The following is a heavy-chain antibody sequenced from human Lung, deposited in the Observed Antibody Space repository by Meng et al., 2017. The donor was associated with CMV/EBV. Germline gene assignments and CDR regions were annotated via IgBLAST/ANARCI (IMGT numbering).Heavy chain of an antibody. Sequence: GFAFIDSSLHWVRQAPGKGLEWVALISPDGSKKSYGDSVKGRFIVSRDNPKNTVYLQMSSLRADDTAVYFCARDMFAWAVPSTPLQYWGQGTLVTVSS. V-gene: IGHV3-30*04. J-gene: IGHJ4*02. CDR2: ISPDGSKK. CDR3: ARDMFAWAVPSTPLQY. D-gene: IGHD3-10*02. CDR1: GFAFIDSS.